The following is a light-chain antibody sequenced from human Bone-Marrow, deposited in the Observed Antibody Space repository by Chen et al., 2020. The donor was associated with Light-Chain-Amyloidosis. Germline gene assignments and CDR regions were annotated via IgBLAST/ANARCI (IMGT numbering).Light chain of an antibody. CDR2: LAS. CDR1: HHIENH. V-gene: IGKV1-39*01. Sequence: DIRMTQSPSSLSASVGDKITISCRTSHHIENHLNWYQQKPGTAPKLLILLASRLQSGVPSRFSGRGSGTSFTLTLDNLQPEDFATYYCQQSYSLPLTFGGGTKV. CDR3: QQSYSLPLT. J-gene: IGKJ4*02.